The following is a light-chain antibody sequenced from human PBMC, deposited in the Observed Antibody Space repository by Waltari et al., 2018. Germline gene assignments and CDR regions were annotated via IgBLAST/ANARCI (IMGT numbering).Light chain of an antibody. CDR2: GAS. J-gene: IGKJ5*01. CDR3: QQTYSTSVT. V-gene: IGKV1-39*01. Sequence: DIQMTQSPSSLSASVGATVTISCRASQSISTYVNWYQQIAGKAPKLLIYGASTLQSGVPSRFSGGGSGTHFSLLISGLQPEDFATYYCQQTYSTSVTFGQGTRVDIK. CDR1: QSISTY.